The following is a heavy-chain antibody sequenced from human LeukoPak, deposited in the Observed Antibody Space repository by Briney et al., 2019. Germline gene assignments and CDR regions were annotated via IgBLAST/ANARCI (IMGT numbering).Heavy chain of an antibody. Sequence: PSETLSLTCAVSGGSISGYFWSWSRQTPGTGLEWIGYIYYTGSTIYNPSLRSRVTMSVDVSKNQFSLDLTSVTAADTAVYYCARHDPVGHFLRGMDVWGQGSTVTVSS. CDR2: IYYTGST. D-gene: IGHD2/OR15-2a*01. J-gene: IGHJ6*02. CDR3: ARHDPVGHFLRGMDV. V-gene: IGHV4-59*08. CDR1: GGSISGYF.